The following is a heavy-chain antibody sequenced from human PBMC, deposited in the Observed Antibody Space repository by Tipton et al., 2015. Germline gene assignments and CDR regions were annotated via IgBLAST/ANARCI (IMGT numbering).Heavy chain of an antibody. Sequence: GSLRLSCAASGFTVSSNYMSWVRQAPGKGLEWVSVIYSGGSTYYADSVKGRFTISRDNSKNTLYLQMNSLRAEDTAIYYCTKGSAASRPYYFDYWGQGTRVTVSS. V-gene: IGHV3-53*01. D-gene: IGHD6-13*01. J-gene: IGHJ4*02. CDR3: TKGSAASRPYYFDY. CDR2: IYSGGST. CDR1: GFTVSSNY.